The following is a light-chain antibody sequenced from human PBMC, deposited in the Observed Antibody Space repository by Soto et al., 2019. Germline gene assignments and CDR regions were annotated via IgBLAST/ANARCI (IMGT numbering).Light chain of an antibody. CDR2: KAS. CDR3: QHYKSFSYST. CDR1: QSVNSW. V-gene: IGKV1-5*03. Sequence: DIQMTQSPSTLSASIGDRVTITCRASQSVNSWLAWYQQKPGKAPKLLIYKASSLQSGVPSRFSGSGSGTEFTLTISSLQPDDFATYYCQHYKSFSYSTFGPGTKVDIK. J-gene: IGKJ3*01.